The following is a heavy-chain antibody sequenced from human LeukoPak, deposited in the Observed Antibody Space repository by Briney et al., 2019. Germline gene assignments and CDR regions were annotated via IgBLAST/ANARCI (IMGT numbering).Heavy chain of an antibody. J-gene: IGHJ4*02. V-gene: IGHV3-21*01. CDR2: ISSSSSYI. Sequence: GWSLRLSCAASGCTFSSYSMNWVHQAPGKGLEWVSSISSSSSYIYYADSVKGRFTISRDNAKTSLYLQMNSLRAEDTAVYYCARVRAYGDSYFDYWGQGTLVTVSS. CDR3: ARVRAYGDSYFDY. D-gene: IGHD4-17*01. CDR1: GCTFSSYS.